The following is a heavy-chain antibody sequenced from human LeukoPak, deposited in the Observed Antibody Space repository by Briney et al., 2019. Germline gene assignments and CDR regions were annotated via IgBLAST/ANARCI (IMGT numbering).Heavy chain of an antibody. Sequence: SETLSLTCAVYGGSFSGYYWSWIRQPPGKGLEWIGEINHSGSTNYNPSLKSRVTISVDTSKNQFCLKLSSVTAADTAVYYCARRYYYDSSGYYGYFDYWGQGTLVTVSS. CDR3: ARRYYYDSSGYYGYFDY. J-gene: IGHJ4*02. V-gene: IGHV4-34*01. CDR2: INHSGST. D-gene: IGHD3-22*01. CDR1: GGSFSGYY.